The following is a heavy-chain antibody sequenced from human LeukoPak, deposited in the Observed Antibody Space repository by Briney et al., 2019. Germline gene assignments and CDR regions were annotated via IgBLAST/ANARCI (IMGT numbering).Heavy chain of an antibody. V-gene: IGHV4-4*02. Sequence: ASGTPSLTCAVSGGSISSSNWWSWVRQPPGKGLEWIGEIYHSGSTNYNPSLKSRVTISVDKSKNQFSLKLSSVTAADTAVYYCARARYDILTGYSPSYYFDYWGQGTLVTVSS. J-gene: IGHJ4*02. D-gene: IGHD3-9*01. CDR3: ARARYDILTGYSPSYYFDY. CDR1: GGSISSSNW. CDR2: IYHSGST.